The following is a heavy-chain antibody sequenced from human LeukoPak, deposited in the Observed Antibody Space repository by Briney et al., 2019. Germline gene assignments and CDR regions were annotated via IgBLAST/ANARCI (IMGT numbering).Heavy chain of an antibody. CDR1: GFTFNIYE. J-gene: IGHJ4*02. V-gene: IGHV3-48*03. CDR3: ARECLTCGGDSYDY. CDR2: IAGSGNSI. D-gene: IGHD2-21*01. Sequence: PGGSLRLSCAASGFTFNIYEFNWVRQAPGKGLEWLSYIAGSGNSIYYADSVKGRFTIYRDNAKSSLYLQMSSLRLDDTAVYYCARECLTCGGDSYDYWGQGALVTVSS.